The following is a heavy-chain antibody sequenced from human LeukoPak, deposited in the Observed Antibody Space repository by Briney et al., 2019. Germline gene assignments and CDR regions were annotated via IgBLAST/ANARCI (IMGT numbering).Heavy chain of an antibody. V-gene: IGHV1-18*01. D-gene: IGHD6-19*01. Sequence: ASVKVSCKASGGTFSSYAISWVRQAPGQGLEWMGWISAYNGNTNYAQKLQGRVTMTTDTSTSTAYMELRSLRSDDTAVYYCARDLSGIAVAGGGYWFDPRGQGTLVTVSS. CDR2: ISAYNGNT. CDR1: GGTFSSYA. CDR3: ARDLSGIAVAGGGYWFDP. J-gene: IGHJ5*02.